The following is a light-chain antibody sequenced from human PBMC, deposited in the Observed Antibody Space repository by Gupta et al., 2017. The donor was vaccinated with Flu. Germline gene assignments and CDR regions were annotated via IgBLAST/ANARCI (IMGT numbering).Light chain of an antibody. Sequence: EVVMTQSPDTLSVSPGDTATLSCRASHSVSSRLAWYQQKPGQAPRLLIYGTSTRATGVPARFSGSGSGTEFSLTISILQSEDFAVYYCQQENHWPLTFGQGTQLEIK. J-gene: IGKJ5*01. V-gene: IGKV3-15*01. CDR2: GTS. CDR1: HSVSSR. CDR3: QQENHWPLT.